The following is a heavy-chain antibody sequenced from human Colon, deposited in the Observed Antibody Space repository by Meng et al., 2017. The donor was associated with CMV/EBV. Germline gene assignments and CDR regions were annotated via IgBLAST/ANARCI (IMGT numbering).Heavy chain of an antibody. CDR1: GFIFSAHW. D-gene: IGHD6-6*01. CDR3: AKGGIATRPGEY. CDR2: IKEDGSAT. V-gene: IGHV3-7*03. Sequence: GESLKISCAASGFIFSAHWMSWLRQAPGKGLEWVANIKEDGSATYYVDSVKGRFTISRDNAKSSLYLQMNSLRDEDTAVYYCAKGGIATRPGEYWGQGTLVTVSS. J-gene: IGHJ4*02.